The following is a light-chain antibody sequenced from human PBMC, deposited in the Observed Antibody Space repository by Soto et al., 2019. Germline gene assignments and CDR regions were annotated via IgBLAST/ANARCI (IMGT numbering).Light chain of an antibody. J-gene: IGKJ4*01. CDR2: GAS. Sequence: EIVSTQSPATLSVSPGERATLSCRASQSLSSNLAWYQQKPGQAPRLLIYGASTRATGIPARFSGSGSGTEFTLTISSLQSEDFTVYYCQQYNNWPLTFGGGTKVDIK. V-gene: IGKV3-15*01. CDR1: QSLSSN. CDR3: QQYNNWPLT.